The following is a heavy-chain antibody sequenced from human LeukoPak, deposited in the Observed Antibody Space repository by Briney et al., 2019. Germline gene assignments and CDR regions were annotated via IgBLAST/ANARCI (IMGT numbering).Heavy chain of an antibody. V-gene: IGHV4-39*01. J-gene: IGHJ4*02. D-gene: IGHD3-10*01. CDR1: GGSISGSDYY. CDR3: ARQSYDAGSYSVLDH. Sequence: SETLSLTCTVSGGSISGSDYYWGWIRQPPGKGLEWIGTIYYSGTTYYNPSLKSRVTISVDTSKNQFSLNLSSVAAADTAVYYCARQSYDAGSYSVLDHWGQGTLVTVSS. CDR2: IYYSGTT.